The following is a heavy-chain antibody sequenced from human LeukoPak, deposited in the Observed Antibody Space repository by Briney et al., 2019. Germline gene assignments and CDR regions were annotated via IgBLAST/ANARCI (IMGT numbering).Heavy chain of an antibody. D-gene: IGHD6-13*01. CDR2: IYGGGTT. Sequence: GGSLRLSCAASGFTVSSHYMSWVRQVPGKGLEWVSLIYGGGTTYYADSVKGRFTISRDNSKNTLYLQMNSLGAEDTAVYYCARGMGSSWYYFDYWGQGALVTVSS. J-gene: IGHJ4*02. CDR3: ARGMGSSWYYFDY. V-gene: IGHV3-53*01. CDR1: GFTVSSHY.